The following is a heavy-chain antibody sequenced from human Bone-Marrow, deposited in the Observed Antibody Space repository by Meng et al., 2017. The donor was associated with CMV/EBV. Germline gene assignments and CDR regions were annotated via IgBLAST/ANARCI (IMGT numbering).Heavy chain of an antibody. CDR1: EFIYSGYY. V-gene: IGHV3-11*01. CDR3: ASEQYGGNSFDS. CDR2: ISSSSSTI. Sequence: CAASEFIYSGYYMDWIRQAPGRGLEWVSCISSSSSTIYYADSVKGRFTISRDNTKQSMFLQMDSMRDEDTTVYYCASEQYGGNSFDSWGQGTLVTVSS. D-gene: IGHD4-23*01. J-gene: IGHJ4*02.